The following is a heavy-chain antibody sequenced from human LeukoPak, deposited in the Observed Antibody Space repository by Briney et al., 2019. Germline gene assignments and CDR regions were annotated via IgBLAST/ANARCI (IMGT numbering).Heavy chain of an antibody. Sequence: ASVKVSCTASGYKFTDDYMHWGRQAPGQRLEFMGWINPDSGFTNYAQKFKRRVTMTRDTSISTAYLEVRSLTSDDTAVYYCAPTAEAYTSWWKVWGQGTLVTVSS. CDR2: INPDSGFT. CDR1: GYKFTDDY. J-gene: IGHJ4*02. D-gene: IGHD3-16*01. V-gene: IGHV1-2*02. CDR3: APTAEAYTSWWKV.